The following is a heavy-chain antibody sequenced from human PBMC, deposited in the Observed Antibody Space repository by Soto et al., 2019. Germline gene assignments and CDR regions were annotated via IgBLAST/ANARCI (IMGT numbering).Heavy chain of an antibody. Sequence: SETLSLTCIASGGSISSYYWSWIRQPPGKGLEWIGYIYYSGSTKYNPSLKSRVTISIGTSKNQFSLKLSSVTAADTAVYYCARVNFLEWPIYGYYFDYWGQGTLVTVS. V-gene: IGHV4-59*01. J-gene: IGHJ4*02. D-gene: IGHD3-3*01. CDR3: ARVNFLEWPIYGYYFDY. CDR1: GGSISSYY. CDR2: IYYSGST.